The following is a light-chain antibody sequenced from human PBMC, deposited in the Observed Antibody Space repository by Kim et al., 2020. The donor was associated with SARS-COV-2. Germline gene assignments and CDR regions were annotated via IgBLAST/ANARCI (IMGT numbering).Light chain of an antibody. Sequence: SVGERVTITCRASQSIGSYLNWYQQKAGKAPKVLIYAAVTLQSGVPSRISGSGSGTDFTLTISSLQPEDVATYYCQQSFTFSALTFGGGTKVDIK. V-gene: IGKV1-39*01. J-gene: IGKJ4*01. CDR3: QQSFTFSALT. CDR1: QSIGSY. CDR2: AAV.